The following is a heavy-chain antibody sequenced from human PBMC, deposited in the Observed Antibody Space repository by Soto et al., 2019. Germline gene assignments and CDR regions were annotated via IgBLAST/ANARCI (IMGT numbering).Heavy chain of an antibody. Sequence: GGSLRLSCPAFGFPFGSYPMHWVRKAPGKGLEWVAVISYDGSNKYYADSVKGRFTISRDNSKNTLYLQMNSLRAEDTAVYYCAKDSSSWSFYYYYYGMDVWGQGTTVTVSS. V-gene: IGHV3-30-3*01. CDR1: GFPFGSYP. CDR2: ISYDGSNK. D-gene: IGHD6-13*01. CDR3: AKDSSSWSFYYYYYGMDV. J-gene: IGHJ6*02.